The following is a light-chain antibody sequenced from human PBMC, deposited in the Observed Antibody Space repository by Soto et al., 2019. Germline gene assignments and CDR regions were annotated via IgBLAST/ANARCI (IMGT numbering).Light chain of an antibody. CDR1: QSVASY. Sequence: EIVLTQSPATLSVSPGDRATLSCRASQSVASYLAWYHQKPGQAPRLLIYGASTRATGVPARFSGSGSGTELTLTISSLQSEDFAVYYCQQYNDWPILTFGGGTKVEIK. CDR3: QQYNDWPILT. CDR2: GAS. V-gene: IGKV3-15*01. J-gene: IGKJ4*01.